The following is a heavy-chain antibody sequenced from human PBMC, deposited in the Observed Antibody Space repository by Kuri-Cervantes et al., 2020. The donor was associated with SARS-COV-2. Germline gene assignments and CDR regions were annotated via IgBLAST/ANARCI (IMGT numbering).Heavy chain of an antibody. CDR2: ISGSGGST. J-gene: IGHJ4*02. Sequence: GESLKISCAASGFTFSSYSMNWVRQAPGKGLEWVSAISGSGGSTYYADSVKGRFTISRDNSKNTLYLQMNSLRAEDTAVYYCAKDLGGGYDYVWGSYRPAPVFDYWGQGTLVTVSS. V-gene: IGHV3-23*01. CDR1: GFTFSSYS. CDR3: AKDLGGGYDYVWGSYRPAPVFDY. D-gene: IGHD3-16*02.